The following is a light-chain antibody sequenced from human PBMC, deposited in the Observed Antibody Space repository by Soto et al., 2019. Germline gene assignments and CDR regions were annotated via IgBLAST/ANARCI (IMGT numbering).Light chain of an antibody. Sequence: EIVMTQSPATLSVSPGERATLSCRASQSVSSNLAWYQQKPGQAPRLLIYGASTRATGIPARFSGSGSGTEFTLTISSLQSEDFAVYYCQQYNNWPWRFGQGTNVDIK. CDR3: QQYNNWPWR. V-gene: IGKV3-15*01. CDR2: GAS. J-gene: IGKJ1*01. CDR1: QSVSSN.